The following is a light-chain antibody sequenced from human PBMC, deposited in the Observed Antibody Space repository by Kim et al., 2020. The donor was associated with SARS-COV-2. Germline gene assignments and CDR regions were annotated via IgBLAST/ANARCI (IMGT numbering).Light chain of an antibody. CDR1: RLGNKY. Sequence: SVSAGQRASITCSGDRLGNKYASWYQQKPGQSPVLVIYQDKMRPSGIPERFSGSNSGNTATLTISGTQALDEADYYCQAWDSSFVVFGGGTQLTVL. CDR2: QDK. CDR3: QAWDSSFVV. J-gene: IGLJ2*01. V-gene: IGLV3-1*01.